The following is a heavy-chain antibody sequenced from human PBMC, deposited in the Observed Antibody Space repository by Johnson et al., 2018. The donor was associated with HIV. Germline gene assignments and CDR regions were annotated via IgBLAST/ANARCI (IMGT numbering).Heavy chain of an antibody. D-gene: IGHD4-23*01. CDR3: ARGGRAHYGGNFGAFDI. V-gene: IGHV3-9*01. Sequence: VESGGGLVQPGRSLRLSCAASGFTFDDYAMHWVRQAPGKGLEWVAGIGWDGFTIGYVDSVKGRFTISRDDATNSLYLQMNSLRAEDTAVSYCARGGRAHYGGNFGAFDIWGQGTMVTVSS. J-gene: IGHJ3*02. CDR2: IGWDGFTI. CDR1: GFTFDDYA.